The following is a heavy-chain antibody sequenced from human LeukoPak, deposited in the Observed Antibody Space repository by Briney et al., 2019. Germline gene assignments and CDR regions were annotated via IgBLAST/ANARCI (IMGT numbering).Heavy chain of an antibody. J-gene: IGHJ6*03. Sequence: GGSLRLSCAASGFTFSSYAMSWVRQAPGKGLEWVSVISGSGGSSYYAGSVKGRFTISRDNSKNTLYLQMNSLRAEDTAVYYCAKGEDRSTPNYYSYYMDVWGKGTTVTVSS. V-gene: IGHV3-23*01. CDR2: ISGSGGSS. CDR3: AKGEDRSTPNYYSYYMDV. D-gene: IGHD3-16*01. CDR1: GFTFSSYA.